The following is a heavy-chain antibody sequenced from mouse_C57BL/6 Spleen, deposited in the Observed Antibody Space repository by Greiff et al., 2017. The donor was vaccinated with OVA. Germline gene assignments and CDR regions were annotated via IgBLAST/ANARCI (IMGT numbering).Heavy chain of an antibody. Sequence: EVKLQESGPGLVKPSQSLSLTCSVTGYSITSGYYWNWIRQFPGNKLEWMGYISYDGSNNYNPSLKNRISITRDTSKNQFFLKLNSVTTEDTATYYCAREENYYDSYFDYWGQGTTLTVSS. V-gene: IGHV3-6*01. CDR3: AREENYYDSYFDY. CDR2: ISYDGSN. CDR1: GYSITSGYY. J-gene: IGHJ2*01. D-gene: IGHD2-4*01.